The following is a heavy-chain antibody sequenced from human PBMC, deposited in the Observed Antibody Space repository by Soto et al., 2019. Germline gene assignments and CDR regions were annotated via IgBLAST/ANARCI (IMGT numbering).Heavy chain of an antibody. D-gene: IGHD2-2*01. J-gene: IGHJ5*02. CDR2: IYYSGST. CDR3: ASHHAS. CDR1: GGSISSYY. Sequence: QVQLQESGPGLVKPSETLSLTCTVSGGSISSYYWSWIRQPPGKGLEWIGYIYYSGSTNYNPSRKSRATISVDTSKSLFSLKLGSVTAADTAVYSCASHHASWGQGTLVTVSS. V-gene: IGHV4-59*08.